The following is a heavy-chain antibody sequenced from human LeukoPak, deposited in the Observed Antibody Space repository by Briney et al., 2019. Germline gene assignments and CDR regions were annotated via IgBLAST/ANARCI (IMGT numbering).Heavy chain of an antibody. J-gene: IGHJ4*02. CDR1: GFTFSSNS. Sequence: GGSLRLSCTASGFTFSSNSMNWVRQAPGKGLEWVSYISSSSYIIYYADSVKGRFTVSRDNAKNSMYLQMNSLRAEDTAVYYCAREGYSGYADSPSLDYWGQGTLVTVSS. CDR2: ISSSSYII. CDR3: AREGYSGYADSPSLDY. D-gene: IGHD5-12*01. V-gene: IGHV3-48*01.